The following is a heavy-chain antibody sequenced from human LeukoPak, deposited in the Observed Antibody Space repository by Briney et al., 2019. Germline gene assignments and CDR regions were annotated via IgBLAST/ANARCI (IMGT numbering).Heavy chain of an antibody. J-gene: IGHJ4*02. CDR3: ARDPLTDYDFWSGYSYFDY. D-gene: IGHD3-3*01. Sequence: GASVKVSCKASGYTFTSYGISWVRQAPGQGLEWMGWISAYNGNTNYAQKLQGRVTMTTDTSTSTAYMELRSLRSDDTAVYYCARDPLTDYDFWSGYSYFDYWGQGTLVTVSS. V-gene: IGHV1-18*01. CDR2: ISAYNGNT. CDR1: GYTFTSYG.